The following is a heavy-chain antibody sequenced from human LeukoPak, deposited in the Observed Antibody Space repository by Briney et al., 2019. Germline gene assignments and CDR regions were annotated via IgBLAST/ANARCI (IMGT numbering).Heavy chain of an antibody. D-gene: IGHD1-26*01. J-gene: IGHJ1*01. CDR3: ARDAVGATHTEYLQH. CDR2: TYYRSKWYN. CDR1: GDSVSSNSVA. Sequence: SQTLSLTCAISGDSVSSNSVAWNWIRQSPSRGLEWLGRTYYRSKWYNDYVISVKGRITINPDTSKNQFSLQLNSVTAEDTAVYYCARDAVGATHTEYLQHWGQGTLVTVSS. V-gene: IGHV6-1*01.